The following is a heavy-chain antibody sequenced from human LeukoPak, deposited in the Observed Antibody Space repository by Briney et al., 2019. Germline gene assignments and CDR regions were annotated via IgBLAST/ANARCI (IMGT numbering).Heavy chain of an antibody. D-gene: IGHD1-26*01. CDR3: ARDWDGYYFDY. CDR2: TYYRSQWYN. Sequence: SQTLSLTCAISGDSVSSGRAAWNWIRQSTSRGLEWLGRTYYRSQWYNDYAVSVESRVTINPDTSKNQFSLQLSSVTPEDTAVYYCARDWDGYYFDYWGQGTLVTVSS. V-gene: IGHV6-1*01. J-gene: IGHJ4*02. CDR1: GDSVSSGRAA.